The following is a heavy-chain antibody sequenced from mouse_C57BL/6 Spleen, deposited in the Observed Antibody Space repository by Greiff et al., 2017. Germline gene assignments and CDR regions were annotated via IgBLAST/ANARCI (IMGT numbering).Heavy chain of an antibody. CDR2: IDPPDSET. CDR1: GYTFTSYW. CDR3: AREELGYYFDY. Sequence: QVQLQQPGAELVRPRSSVKLSCKASGYTFTSYWMHWVKKRPIQGLEWTGNIDPPDSETHYNQKFKDKATLTVDKSSSTAYMQLNSLTSEDSAVYYCAREELGYYFDYWGQDTTRTVSS. J-gene: IGHJ2*01. V-gene: IGHV1-52*01. D-gene: IGHD4-1*01.